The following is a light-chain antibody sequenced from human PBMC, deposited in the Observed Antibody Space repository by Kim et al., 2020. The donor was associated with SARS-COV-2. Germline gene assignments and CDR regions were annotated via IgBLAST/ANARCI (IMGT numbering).Light chain of an antibody. Sequence: QPVLTQSPSASASLGASVKLTCTLSSGHSSYAIAWHQQQPEKGPRYLMKLNSDGSHSKGDGIPDRFSGSSSGAERYLTISSLQSEDEADYYCQTWGTGIVVFGGGTKLTV. V-gene: IGLV4-69*01. CDR3: QTWGTGIVV. CDR1: SGHSSYA. CDR2: LNSDGSH. J-gene: IGLJ2*01.